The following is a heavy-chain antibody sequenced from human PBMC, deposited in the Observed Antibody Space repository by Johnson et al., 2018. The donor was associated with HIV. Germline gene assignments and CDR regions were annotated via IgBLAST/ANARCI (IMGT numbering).Heavy chain of an antibody. CDR2: IYSGDST. D-gene: IGHD1-14*01. CDR1: GFTVSSNY. Sequence: VQLVESGGGLIQPGGSLRLSCAASGFTVSSNYMHWVRQAPGKGLEWVSVIYSGDSTYYADSVKGRFIISRDNSKHTLYLQMNSLRADDTAVYYCARSRQVGTPDAFDIWGQGTMVTVSS. J-gene: IGHJ3*02. CDR3: ARSRQVGTPDAFDI. V-gene: IGHV3-53*01.